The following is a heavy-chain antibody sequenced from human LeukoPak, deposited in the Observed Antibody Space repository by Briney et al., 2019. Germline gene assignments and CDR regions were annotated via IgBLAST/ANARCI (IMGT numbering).Heavy chain of an antibody. CDR1: GFTFSSSW. CDR3: ARVGDSGSFYRHMDV. Sequence: PGGSLRLSCAASGFTFSSSWMNWVRQAPGKGLEWVASLKEDESENYYVDSVKGRFTISRDNAKNSLSLQMNTLRGEDTAVYFRARVGDSGSFYRHMDVWGKGTTVTVSS. CDR2: LKEDESEN. D-gene: IGHD3-10*01. J-gene: IGHJ6*03. V-gene: IGHV3-7*01.